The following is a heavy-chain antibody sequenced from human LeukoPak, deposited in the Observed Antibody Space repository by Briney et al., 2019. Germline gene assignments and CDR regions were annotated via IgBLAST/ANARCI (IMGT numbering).Heavy chain of an antibody. CDR3: ARAWDGGYCSSTSCYAGGYYYGMDV. V-gene: IGHV3-21*01. D-gene: IGHD2-2*01. CDR1: GFTFSSYS. Sequence: GGSLRLSCAASGFTFSSYSMNWVRQAPGKGLEWVSSISSSSYIYYADSVKGRFTISRDNAKNSLYLQMNSLRAEDTAVYYCARAWDGGYCSSTSCYAGGYYYGMDVWGQGTTVTVSS. J-gene: IGHJ6*02. CDR2: ISSSSYI.